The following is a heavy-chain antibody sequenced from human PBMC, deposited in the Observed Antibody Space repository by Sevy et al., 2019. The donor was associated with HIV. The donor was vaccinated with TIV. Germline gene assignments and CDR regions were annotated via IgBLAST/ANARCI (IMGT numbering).Heavy chain of an antibody. D-gene: IGHD3-22*01. CDR3: ARADLDSDTIFYYYGMDL. V-gene: IGHV1-8*02. J-gene: IGHJ6*02. Sequence: ASVKVSCKTSGYTFTGYDINWVRQATGQGLEWMGWMNPDSGKRGYALQFRGRVTLTTNTSTSTAYMELRSLRSADSAVYFCARADLDSDTIFYYYGMDLWGHGTTVTVSS. CDR1: GYTFTGYD. CDR2: MNPDSGKR.